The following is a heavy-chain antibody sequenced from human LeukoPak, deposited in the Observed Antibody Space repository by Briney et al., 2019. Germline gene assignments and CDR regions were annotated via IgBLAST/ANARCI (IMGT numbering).Heavy chain of an antibody. CDR3: ARWGPVVPAAQYAFDI. Sequence: SETLSLTCTVSGGSISSSSYYWGWIRQPPGKGLEWIGSIYYSGSTYYNPSLKSRVTMSVDTSKNQFSLKLSSVTAADTAVYYCARWGPVVPAAQYAFDIWGQGTMVTVSS. CDR2: IYYSGST. CDR1: GGSISSSSYY. J-gene: IGHJ3*02. D-gene: IGHD2-2*01. V-gene: IGHV4-39*07.